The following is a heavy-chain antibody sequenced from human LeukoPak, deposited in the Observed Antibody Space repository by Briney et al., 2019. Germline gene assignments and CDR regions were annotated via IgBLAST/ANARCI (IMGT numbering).Heavy chain of an antibody. CDR3: ARDMSDGGYNWFDP. CDR2: ISSSGSTI. J-gene: IGHJ5*02. Sequence: GGSLRLSCAASGFTFSSYEMNWVRQAPGKGLEWVSYISSSGSTIYYADSVKGRFTISRDNAKNSLYLQMNSLRAEGTAVYYCARDMSDGGYNWFDPWGQGTLVTVSS. V-gene: IGHV3-48*03. D-gene: IGHD2-21*01. CDR1: GFTFSSYE.